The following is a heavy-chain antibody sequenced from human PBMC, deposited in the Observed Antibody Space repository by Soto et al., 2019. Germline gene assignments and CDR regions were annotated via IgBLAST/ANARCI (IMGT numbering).Heavy chain of an antibody. CDR3: TRTADFTSAFDI. Sequence: GGSLRLSCAASGFTFSNYDMHWVRQPPGKGLQWVANINVAGNQYYPDSGKGRFTISRENAKNSFYLHISSLRAEDTAMYYCTRTADFTSAFDIWGQGTMVTVSS. D-gene: IGHD2-21*02. CDR2: INVAGNQ. V-gene: IGHV3-13*05. J-gene: IGHJ3*02. CDR1: GFTFSNYD.